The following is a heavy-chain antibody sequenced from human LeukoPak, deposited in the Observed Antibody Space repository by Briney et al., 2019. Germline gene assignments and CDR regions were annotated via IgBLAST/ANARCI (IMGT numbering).Heavy chain of an antibody. V-gene: IGHV4-34*01. Sequence: SETLSLTCAVYGGSFSGYYWSWIRQPPGKGLEWIGEINHSGSTNYNPSLKSRVTISVDTSKNQFSLKLSSVTAADTAVYYCESSRLRRFDPWGQGTLVTVSS. D-gene: IGHD6-25*01. CDR1: GGSFSGYY. J-gene: IGHJ5*02. CDR2: INHSGST. CDR3: ESSRLRRFDP.